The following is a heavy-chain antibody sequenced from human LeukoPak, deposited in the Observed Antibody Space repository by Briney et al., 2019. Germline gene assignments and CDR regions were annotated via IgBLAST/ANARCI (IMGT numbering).Heavy chain of an antibody. CDR1: GFTFSRYA. J-gene: IGHJ4*02. CDR2: ISGSGGNT. CDR3: AKNSGSYQCFDY. D-gene: IGHD1-26*01. Sequence: GGSLRLSCAASGFTFSRYAMSWVRQAPGKGLEWVSTISGSGGNTYYADSVKGRPTISRDNSKNTLFLQMNSLRAEDTAVYYCAKNSGSYQCFDYWGQGTLVTVSS. V-gene: IGHV3-23*01.